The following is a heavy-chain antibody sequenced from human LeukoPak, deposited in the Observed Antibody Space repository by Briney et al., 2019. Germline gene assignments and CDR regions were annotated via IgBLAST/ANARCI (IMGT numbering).Heavy chain of an antibody. D-gene: IGHD3-22*01. CDR1: GGSISSYY. J-gene: IGHJ4*02. CDR2: IYYSGST. CDR3: AREDYYDSSGYSH. Sequence: SESLSLTCTVSGGSISSYYWSWIRQPPGKGLEWLGYIYYSGSTKYNPSLKSGDTISVDPSNNQFSLKLSSVTAADTAVYYCAREDYYDSSGYSHWGQGTLVTVSS. V-gene: IGHV4-59*01.